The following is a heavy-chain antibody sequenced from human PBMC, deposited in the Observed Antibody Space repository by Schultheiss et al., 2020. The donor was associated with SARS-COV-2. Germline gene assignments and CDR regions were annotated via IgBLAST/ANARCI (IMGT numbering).Heavy chain of an antibody. CDR2: ISAYNGNT. Sequence: ASVKVSCKASGYTFTSYGISWVRQAPGQGLEWMGWISAYNGNTNYAQKLQGRVTMTTDTSTSTAYMELRSLRSDDTAVYYCARDRQYYDSSGYYYVNDYWGQGTLVTVSS. D-gene: IGHD3-22*01. CDR3: ARDRQYYDSSGYYYVNDY. V-gene: IGHV1-18*04. J-gene: IGHJ4*02. CDR1: GYTFTSYG.